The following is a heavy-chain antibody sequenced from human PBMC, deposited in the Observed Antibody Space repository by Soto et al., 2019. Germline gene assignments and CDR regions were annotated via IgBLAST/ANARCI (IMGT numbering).Heavy chain of an antibody. CDR2: ISSSSSTI. V-gene: IGHV3-48*01. D-gene: IGHD6-25*01. CDR1: GFAFSSYS. Sequence: GGSLRLSCAASGFAFSSYSMNWVRQAPGKGLEWVSYISSSSSTIYYADSVKGRFTISRDNAKNSLYLQMDSLRAEDTAVYYCARMWSGDNSHWGQGTLVTGSS. CDR3: ARMWSGDNSH. J-gene: IGHJ4*02.